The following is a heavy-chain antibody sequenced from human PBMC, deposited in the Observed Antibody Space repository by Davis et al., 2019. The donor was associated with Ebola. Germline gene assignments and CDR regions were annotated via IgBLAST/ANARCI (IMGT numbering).Heavy chain of an antibody. J-gene: IGHJ4*02. CDR2: IYSGGST. D-gene: IGHD3-3*01. CDR1: GFTVSSNY. CDR3: VAPFKEEWGIYY. Sequence: PGGSLRLSCAASGFTVSSNYMSWVRQAPGKGLEWVSVIYSGGSTYYADSVKGRFPISRDNSKNTLSLQMNSLRAEDTAVYYCVAPFKEEWGIYYWGQGTLVTVSS. V-gene: IGHV3-66*01.